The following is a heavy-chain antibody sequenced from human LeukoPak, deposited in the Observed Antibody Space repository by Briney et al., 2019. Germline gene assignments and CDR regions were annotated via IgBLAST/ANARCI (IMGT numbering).Heavy chain of an antibody. D-gene: IGHD2-15*01. CDR1: GYTFTSYY. CDR2: IIPIFGTA. Sequence: GASVKVSCKASGYTFTSYYMHWVRQAPGQGLEWMGGIIPIFGTANYAQKFQGRVTITADKSTSTAYMELSSLRSEDTAVYYCARSFHCSGGSCYSWAFDYWGQGTLVTVSS. J-gene: IGHJ4*02. V-gene: IGHV1-69*06. CDR3: ARSFHCSGGSCYSWAFDY.